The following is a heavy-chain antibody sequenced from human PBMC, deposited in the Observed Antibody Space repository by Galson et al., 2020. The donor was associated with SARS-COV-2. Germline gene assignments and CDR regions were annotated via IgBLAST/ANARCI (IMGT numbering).Heavy chain of an antibody. CDR3: ATLLSSSWYSRHYYYGMDV. CDR2: IYYSGGA. D-gene: IGHD6-13*01. V-gene: IGHV4-39*07. Sequence: SETLSLTCSVSGGSIIKNSYYWGWIRQPPAKGLEWIESIYYSGGANYNPSSKSRVTISVDTSNNQFSLKLSSVTAADTAVYYCATLLSSSWYSRHYYYGMDVWGQGTTVTVSS. CDR1: GGSIIKNSYY. J-gene: IGHJ6*02.